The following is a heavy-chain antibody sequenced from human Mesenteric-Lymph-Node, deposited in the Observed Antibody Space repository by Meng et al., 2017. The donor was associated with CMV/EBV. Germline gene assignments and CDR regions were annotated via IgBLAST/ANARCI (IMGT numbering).Heavy chain of an antibody. D-gene: IGHD4-23*01. CDR3: ARSDYGGKSDY. J-gene: IGHJ4*02. CDR1: GYTFTSYG. Sequence: ASVKVSCKTSGYTFTSYGISWVRQAPGQGLEWMGWISAYNGNTNYAQKLQGRVTMTTDTSTSTAYMELRSLRSDDTAVYHCARSDYGGKSDYWGQGTLVTVSS. V-gene: IGHV1-18*01. CDR2: ISAYNGNT.